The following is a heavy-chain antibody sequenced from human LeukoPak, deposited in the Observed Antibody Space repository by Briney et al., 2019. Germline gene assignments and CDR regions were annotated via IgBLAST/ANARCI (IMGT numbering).Heavy chain of an antibody. D-gene: IGHD3-9*01. CDR3: ARDLTGYFKFDF. CDR2: IYRSGST. CDR1: GGSISSGGYY. Sequence: PSETLSLTCTVSGGSISSGGYYWSWIRQHPGKGLEWIGSIYRSGSTYYNPSLYNPSLKSRVIMSLDTSKNQFSLKLNSVTAADTAVYYCARDLTGYFKFDFWGQGTLVTVSS. J-gene: IGHJ4*02. V-gene: IGHV4-31*03.